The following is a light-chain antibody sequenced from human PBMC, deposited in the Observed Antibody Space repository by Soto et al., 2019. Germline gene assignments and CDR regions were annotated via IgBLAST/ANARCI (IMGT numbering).Light chain of an antibody. Sequence: EIVMTQSPATLSVSPGDRATLSCRASQSVSSNLAWYQQKPGQTPRLLIYGASTRATGVPPRISGSRCGTEFTIPIISSQSEDFVVYYCRQHYNWPPCTFGQGTKVDFK. V-gene: IGKV3-15*01. CDR3: RQHYNWPPCT. J-gene: IGKJ2*02. CDR1: QSVSSN. CDR2: GAS.